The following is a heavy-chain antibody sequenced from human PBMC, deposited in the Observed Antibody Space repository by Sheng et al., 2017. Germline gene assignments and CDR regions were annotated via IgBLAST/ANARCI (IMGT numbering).Heavy chain of an antibody. CDR2: IIPILGIA. CDR1: GGTFSSYA. D-gene: IGHD3-10*01. J-gene: IGHJ4*02. Sequence: QVQLVQSGAEVKKPGSSVKVSCKASGGTFSSYAISWVRQAPGQGLEWMGGIIPILGIANYAQKFQGRVTITADKSTSTAYMELSSLRSEDTAVYYCATEGYYYGSGSYAYWGQGTLVTVSS. CDR3: ATEGYYYGSGSYAY. V-gene: IGHV1-69*04.